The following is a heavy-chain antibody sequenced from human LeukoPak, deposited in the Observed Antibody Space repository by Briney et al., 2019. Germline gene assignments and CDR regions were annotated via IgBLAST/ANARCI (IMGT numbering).Heavy chain of an antibody. D-gene: IGHD6-19*01. Sequence: TGGSLRLSCAASGFTFSSYAMHWVRQAPGKGLEWVAVISYDGSNKYFADPVKGRFTISRDNSKNTLYLQMNSLRAEDTAVYYCARDQRGQWLVNWYFDLWGRGTLVTVSS. CDR3: ARDQRGQWLVNWYFDL. CDR1: GFTFSSYA. CDR2: ISYDGSNK. V-gene: IGHV3-30-3*01. J-gene: IGHJ2*01.